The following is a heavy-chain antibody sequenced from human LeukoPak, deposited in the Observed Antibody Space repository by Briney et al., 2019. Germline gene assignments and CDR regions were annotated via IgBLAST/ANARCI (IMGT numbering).Heavy chain of an antibody. CDR1: GFTFSSYW. CDR3: ATSGIVGATHFDY. Sequence: GGSLRLSCAASGFTFSSYWMSWVRQAPGKGLEWVANIKQDGSEKYYVDSVKGRFTISRDNSKNTLYLQMNSLRAEDTAVYYCATSGIVGATHFDYWGQGTLVTVSS. V-gene: IGHV3-7*01. CDR2: IKQDGSEK. J-gene: IGHJ4*02. D-gene: IGHD1-26*01.